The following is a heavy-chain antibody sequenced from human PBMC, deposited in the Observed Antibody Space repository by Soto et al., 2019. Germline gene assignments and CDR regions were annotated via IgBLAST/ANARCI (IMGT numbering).Heavy chain of an antibody. D-gene: IGHD3-10*01. V-gene: IGHV3-23*01. CDR2: ISGSGGST. CDR3: AKDHTYGDRPPDAFDI. J-gene: IGHJ3*02. Sequence: GGSLRLSCAASGFTFSSYAMSWVRQAPGKGLEWVSAISGSGGSTYYADSVKGRFTISRDNSKNTLYLQMNSLRAEDTAVYYCAKDHTYGDRPPDAFDIWGQGTMVTVSS. CDR1: GFTFSSYA.